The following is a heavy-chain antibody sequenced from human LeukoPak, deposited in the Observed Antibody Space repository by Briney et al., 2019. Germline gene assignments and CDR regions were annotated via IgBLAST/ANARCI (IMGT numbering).Heavy chain of an antibody. J-gene: IGHJ4*02. V-gene: IGHV3-21*01. CDR3: ARGRAAAAWDY. Sequence: GGSLRLSCAASGFTFSSYSMNWVRQAPGKGLEWVSSISSSGSYIYYADSVKGRFTISRDNAKNSLYLQMNSLRAEDTAVYYCARGRAAAAWDYWGQGTLVTVSS. CDR2: ISSSGSYI. D-gene: IGHD6-13*01. CDR1: GFTFSSYS.